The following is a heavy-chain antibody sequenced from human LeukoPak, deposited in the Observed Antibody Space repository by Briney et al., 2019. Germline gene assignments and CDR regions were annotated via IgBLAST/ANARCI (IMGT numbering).Heavy chain of an antibody. Sequence: SETLSLTCTVSGGSISSYYWSWIRQPPGKGLEWIGYIHYSGGITYYNPSLKSRVTISVDTSKNQFSLSLSSVTAADTAVYYCARTKFNTYYYDSSDCAFDIWGQGTMVTVSS. D-gene: IGHD3-22*01. V-gene: IGHV4-59*08. J-gene: IGHJ3*02. CDR2: IHYSGGIT. CDR1: GGSISSYY. CDR3: ARTKFNTYYYDSSDCAFDI.